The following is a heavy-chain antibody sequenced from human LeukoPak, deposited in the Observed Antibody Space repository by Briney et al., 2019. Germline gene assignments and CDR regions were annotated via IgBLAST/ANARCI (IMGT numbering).Heavy chain of an antibody. D-gene: IGHD2-15*01. Sequence: GGSLRLSCAASGFTFDDYAMHWVRQAPGKGLKWVSGISWNSGVIAYADSVKVRFTISRDNAKHSLYLQMSSLRAEDTALYYCARDRGVVASQGWFDPWGQGTLVTVSS. V-gene: IGHV3-9*01. CDR1: GFTFDDYA. CDR2: ISWNSGVI. J-gene: IGHJ5*02. CDR3: ARDRGVVASQGWFDP.